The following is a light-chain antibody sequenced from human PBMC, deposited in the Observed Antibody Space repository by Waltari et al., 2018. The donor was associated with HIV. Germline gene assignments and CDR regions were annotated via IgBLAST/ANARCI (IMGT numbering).Light chain of an antibody. J-gene: IGLJ1*01. CDR2: DDD. Sequence: SYVLTQPPSITVAPGKTAKITCGGNNIGNRDVHWYQQKPGQAPILVIYDDDDRPPGIPERFSGSNSDNTATLTINRVEVGDEADYYCQVWDSGSDHVFGSGTTVTVL. V-gene: IGLV3-21*01. CDR1: NIGNRD. CDR3: QVWDSGSDHV.